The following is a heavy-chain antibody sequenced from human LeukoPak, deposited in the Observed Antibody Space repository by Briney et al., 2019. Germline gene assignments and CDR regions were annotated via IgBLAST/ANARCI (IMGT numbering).Heavy chain of an antibody. Sequence: PGGSLRLSCAASGFTFSSYGMHWVRQAPGKGLEWVSVIYSGGSTYYADSVKGRFTISRDNSKNTLYLQMNSLRAEDTAVYYCARTYYDFWSGSQGFYYFDYWGQGTLVTVSS. D-gene: IGHD3-3*01. J-gene: IGHJ4*02. CDR1: GFTFSSYG. CDR3: ARTYYDFWSGSQGFYYFDY. CDR2: IYSGGST. V-gene: IGHV3-53*01.